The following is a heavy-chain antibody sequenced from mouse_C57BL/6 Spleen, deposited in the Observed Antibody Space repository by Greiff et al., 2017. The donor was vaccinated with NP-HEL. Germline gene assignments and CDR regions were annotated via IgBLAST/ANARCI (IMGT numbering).Heavy chain of an antibody. CDR1: GYSFTGYY. D-gene: IGHD1-1*01. V-gene: IGHV1-31*01. J-gene: IGHJ4*01. CDR3: ARQSYYGVDYYAMDY. Sequence: EVKLVESGPELVKPGASVKISCKASGYSFTGYYMHWVKQSHGNILDWIGYIYPYNGVSSYNQKFKGKATLTVDKSSSTAYMELRSLTSEDSAVYYCARQSYYGVDYYAMDYWGQGTSVTVSS. CDR2: IYPYNGVS.